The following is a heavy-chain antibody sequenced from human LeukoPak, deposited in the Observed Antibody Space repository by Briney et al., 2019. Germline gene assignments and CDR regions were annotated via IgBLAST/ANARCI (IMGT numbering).Heavy chain of an antibody. CDR1: GFTFGSHA. D-gene: IGHD1-26*01. J-gene: IGHJ4*02. CDR3: ARAGSDNYYSGINY. Sequence: GGSLRLSCAASGFTFGSHAMNWVRQAPGKGLEWVSGIYGNAGRTFYADSVKGRFTMSRDNSKNTLYLQMDSLRVEDTAIYYCARAGSDNYYSGINYWGQGTLVTVSS. V-gene: IGHV3-23*01. CDR2: IYGNAGRT.